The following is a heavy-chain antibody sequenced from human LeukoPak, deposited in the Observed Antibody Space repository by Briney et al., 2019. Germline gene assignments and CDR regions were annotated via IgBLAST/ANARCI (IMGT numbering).Heavy chain of an antibody. V-gene: IGHV4-4*07. CDR3: ARDSYYYGSGSYPRLDH. CDR1: GGSISSYY. D-gene: IGHD3-10*01. Sequence: SETLSLTCTASGGSISSYYWSWIRQPAGKGLEWIGRINTSGSTNYNPSLKSRVTMSVDTSKNQFSLKLSSVTAADTAVYYCARDSYYYGSGSYPRLDHWGQGTLVTVSS. J-gene: IGHJ5*02. CDR2: INTSGST.